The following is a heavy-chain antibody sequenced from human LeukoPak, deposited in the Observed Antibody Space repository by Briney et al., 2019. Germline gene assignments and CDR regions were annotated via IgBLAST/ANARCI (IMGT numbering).Heavy chain of an antibody. CDR3: ARPKVAGQNWFDP. D-gene: IGHD6-19*01. V-gene: IGHV1-2*02. CDR1: GYTFTGYY. Sequence: ASVKVSCKASGYTFTGYYMHWVRQAPGQGLEWMGWINPNSGGTNYAQKFQGRATMTRDTSISTAYMELSRLRSDDTAVYYCARPKVAGQNWFDPWGQGTLVTVSS. J-gene: IGHJ5*02. CDR2: INPNSGGT.